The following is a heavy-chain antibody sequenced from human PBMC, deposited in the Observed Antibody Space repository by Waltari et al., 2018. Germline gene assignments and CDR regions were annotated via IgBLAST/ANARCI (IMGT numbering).Heavy chain of an antibody. CDR1: GFTFSDHY. Sequence: EVQLVESGGGLVQPGGSLRLSWAASGFTFSDHYMDWVRQAPGKGLEWVGRSRNRASSDTTEYAASVKGRFTISRDDSKNSLYLQMNSLQTTDTAVYYGVRSGSGRTFDYWGQGTLVTVSS. CDR2: SRNRASSDTT. CDR3: VRSGSGRTFDY. V-gene: IGHV3-72*01. D-gene: IGHD6-19*01. J-gene: IGHJ4*02.